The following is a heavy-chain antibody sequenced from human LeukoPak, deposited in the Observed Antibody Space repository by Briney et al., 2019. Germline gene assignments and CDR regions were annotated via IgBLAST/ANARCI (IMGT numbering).Heavy chain of an antibody. J-gene: IGHJ4*02. CDR3: ARDGDVYVSGWYRGGFDH. CDR1: GGSINTDNW. Sequence: PSGTLSLTCAVSGGSINTDNWWSWVRQSPGKGLEWIGDIYHGVTTNYNPSLNNRATISVDKSKNQLSLKLISVTAADTAVYYCARDGDVYVSGWYRGGFDHWGQGILVTVSS. V-gene: IGHV4-4*02. CDR2: IYHGVTT. D-gene: IGHD6-19*01.